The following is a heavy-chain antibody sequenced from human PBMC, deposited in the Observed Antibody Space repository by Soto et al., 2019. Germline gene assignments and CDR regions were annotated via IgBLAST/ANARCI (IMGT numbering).Heavy chain of an antibody. Sequence: GGSLRLCCAASGFTFSSYGMHWVRQAPGKGLEWVAVIWYDGSNKYYADSVKGRFTISRDNSKNTLYLQMNSLRAEDTAVYYCAREVPRVSYYYDSSGSYYFDYWGQGTLVTVSS. CDR1: GFTFSSYG. V-gene: IGHV3-33*01. CDR2: IWYDGSNK. D-gene: IGHD3-22*01. CDR3: AREVPRVSYYYDSSGSYYFDY. J-gene: IGHJ4*02.